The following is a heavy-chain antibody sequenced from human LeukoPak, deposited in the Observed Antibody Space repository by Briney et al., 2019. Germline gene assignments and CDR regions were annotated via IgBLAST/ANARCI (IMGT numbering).Heavy chain of an antibody. J-gene: IGHJ4*02. CDR2: IKTDGSAK. Sequence: GGSLRLSCAASGFTFSGHLMGWVRQAPGKGLEWVANIKTDGSAKYYVDSVKGRFTISRDNAKNSLYLLMNSLRAEDTAVYYCARHGDYNFDYWGQGTLVTVSS. CDR1: GFTFSGHL. V-gene: IGHV3-7*01. D-gene: IGHD4-17*01. CDR3: ARHGDYNFDY.